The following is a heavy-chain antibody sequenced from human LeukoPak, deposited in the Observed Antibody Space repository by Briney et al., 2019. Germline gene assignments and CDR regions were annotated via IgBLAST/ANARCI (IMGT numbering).Heavy chain of an antibody. Sequence: GGSLRLSCAASGFTFSTYSMNWVRQAPGKGLEWVSSISSSSSYIYDADSVKGRFTISRHNAKNSLYLKMNSLRAEDTAVYYCARTGGDCSGGSCYSRRGSPHFDYWGQGTLVTVSS. D-gene: IGHD2-15*01. CDR3: ARTGGDCSGGSCYSRRGSPHFDY. CDR1: GFTFSTYS. CDR2: ISSSSSYI. J-gene: IGHJ4*02. V-gene: IGHV3-21*01.